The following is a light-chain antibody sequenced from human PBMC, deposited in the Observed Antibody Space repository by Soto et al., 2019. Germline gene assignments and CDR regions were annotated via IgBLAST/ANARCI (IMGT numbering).Light chain of an antibody. J-gene: IGKJ4*01. CDR2: GAS. Sequence: EIVLTQSPGTLSLSPGERATLSCRASQSVSSSYLAWYQQKPGQAPRLLIYGASSRAAGIPDRCSGSGSGTDVTITISRLEPEDFGVYYCQQYGNSPFNFGGGTKVEIK. V-gene: IGKV3-20*01. CDR1: QSVSSSY. CDR3: QQYGNSPFN.